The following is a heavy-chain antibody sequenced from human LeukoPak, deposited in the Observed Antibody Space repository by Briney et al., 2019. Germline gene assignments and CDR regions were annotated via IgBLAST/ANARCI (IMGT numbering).Heavy chain of an antibody. CDR1: GYTFTGYY. D-gene: IGHD2-15*01. J-gene: IGHJ4*02. CDR2: INPNSGGT. Sequence: ASVKVSCKASGYTFTGYYMHWVRQAPGQGLEWMGWINPNSGGTNYAQKFQGRVTMTRDTSISTAYMELSRLRSDDTAVYYRARVGRRCSGGSCYDYWGQGTLVTVSS. V-gene: IGHV1-2*02. CDR3: ARVGRRCSGGSCYDY.